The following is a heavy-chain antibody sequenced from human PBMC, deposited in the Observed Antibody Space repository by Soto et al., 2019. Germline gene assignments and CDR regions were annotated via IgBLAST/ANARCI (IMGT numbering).Heavy chain of an antibody. V-gene: IGHV3-23*01. CDR3: SKTHPSRIAAYYFDY. J-gene: IGHJ4*02. Sequence: GGSLRLSCAASGFTFSSYAMSWVRQAPGKGLEWVSAISGSGGSTYYADSVKGRFTISRDNSKNTLYLQMNSLRAEDTAVYYCSKTHPSRIAAYYFDYWGQGTLVTVSS. CDR1: GFTFSSYA. D-gene: IGHD6-6*01. CDR2: ISGSGGST.